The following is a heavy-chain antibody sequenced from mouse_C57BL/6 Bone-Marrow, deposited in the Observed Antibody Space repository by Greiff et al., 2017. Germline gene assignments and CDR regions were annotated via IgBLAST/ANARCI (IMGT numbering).Heavy chain of an antibody. D-gene: IGHD2-14*01. J-gene: IGHJ2*01. V-gene: IGHV14-1*01. CDR3: TSMGTTSY. CDR1: GFTINDYY. Sequence: EVKLQESGAELVRPGASVKLSCTASGFTINDYYMHWVKQRPEQGLEWIGRIDPEGGYTEYAPKFQGKATLTADTSSNTPYLQLSSLTSEDTAVYYCTSMGTTSYWGQGTTLTVSS. CDR2: IDPEGGYT.